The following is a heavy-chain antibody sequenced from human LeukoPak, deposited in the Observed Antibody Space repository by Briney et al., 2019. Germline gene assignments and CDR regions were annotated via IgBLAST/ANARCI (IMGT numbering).Heavy chain of an antibody. CDR1: GYSFTNYW. CDR2: IYPGDSDT. CDR3: ARLQTHEVVPAAAFYP. J-gene: IGHJ5*02. D-gene: IGHD2-2*01. V-gene: IGHV5-51*01. Sequence: GESLKISCKGSGYSFTNYWIGWVRQMPGKGLEWMGIIYPGDSDTRYSPSFQGQVTISADKSISTAYLQWSSLKASDTARYYCARLQTHEVVPAAAFYPRGQGTLVTVSS.